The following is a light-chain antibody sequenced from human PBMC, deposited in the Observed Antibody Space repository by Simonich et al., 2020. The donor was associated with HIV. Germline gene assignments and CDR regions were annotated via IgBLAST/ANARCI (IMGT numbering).Light chain of an antibody. J-gene: IGKJ2*01. V-gene: IGKV4-1*01. CDR3: QQYYSTPYT. CDR2: WAS. Sequence: DIVMTQSPDSLAVSLGERATINCKSSQSVLYSSNNKNYLTWYQQKPGQPPKLHIYWASTREPGVPDRFSGSGSGTDFTLTISSLQAEDVAVYYCQQYYSTPYTFGQGTKLEIK. CDR1: QSVLYSSNNKNY.